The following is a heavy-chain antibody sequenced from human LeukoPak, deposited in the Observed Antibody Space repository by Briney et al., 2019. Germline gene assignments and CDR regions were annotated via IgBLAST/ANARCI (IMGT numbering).Heavy chain of an antibody. CDR2: IYSGGST. CDR1: GFTFSSNY. J-gene: IGHJ4*02. Sequence: GGSLRLSCAASGFTFSSNYMSWVRQAPGKGLEWVSVIYSGGSTYYADSVKGRFTISRDNSKNTLYLQMNSLRAEDTAVYYCARDRSAVAGTTDWGQGTLVTVSS. D-gene: IGHD6-19*01. V-gene: IGHV3-53*01. CDR3: ARDRSAVAGTTD.